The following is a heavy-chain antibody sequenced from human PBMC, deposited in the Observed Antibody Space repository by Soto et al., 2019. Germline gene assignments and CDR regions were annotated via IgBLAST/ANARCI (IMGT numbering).Heavy chain of an antibody. CDR3: ARGRDILTGYPDKSYYYYGMDV. V-gene: IGHV1-3*01. CDR1: GDTLTNYS. J-gene: IGHJ6*02. Sequence: GASMEVSCKASGDTLTNYSIHLVRHAPGQKVEWMGWIKAGNGNTKYSQKFQGRVTITRDTSASTAYMELSSLRSEDTAVYYCARGRDILTGYPDKSYYYYGMDVWGQGTTVTVSS. D-gene: IGHD3-9*01. CDR2: IKAGNGNT.